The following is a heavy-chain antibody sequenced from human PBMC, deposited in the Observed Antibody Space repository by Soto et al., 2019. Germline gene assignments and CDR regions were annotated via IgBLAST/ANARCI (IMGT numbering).Heavy chain of an antibody. CDR2: IDNAGTDS. Sequence: EVQLVESGGGLVQPGGSLRLSCAASGFTLSGRSMHWVRQAPGKGLVWVSGIDNAGTDSTYADSVKGRFTSSRDNAKNMLYLQMNSLRVEETAVYYCARGWFGPDVWGKGTTVTFSS. D-gene: IGHD3-10*01. V-gene: IGHV3-74*01. CDR3: ARGWFGPDV. J-gene: IGHJ6*04. CDR1: GFTLSGRS.